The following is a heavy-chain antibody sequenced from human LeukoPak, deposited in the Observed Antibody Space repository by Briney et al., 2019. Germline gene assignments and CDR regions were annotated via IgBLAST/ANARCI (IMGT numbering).Heavy chain of an antibody. D-gene: IGHD2-15*01. CDR1: GFTVSSNY. Sequence: PGGSLRLSCAASGFTVSSNYMSWVRQAPGKGLEWVSVIYSGGSTYYADSVKGRFTISRDNSKNTLYLQMNSLRAEDTAVYYCARDLREDVVVVAAPYYCYYGMDVWGQGTTVTVSS. CDR2: IYSGGST. J-gene: IGHJ6*02. CDR3: ARDLREDVVVVAAPYYCYYGMDV. V-gene: IGHV3-66*01.